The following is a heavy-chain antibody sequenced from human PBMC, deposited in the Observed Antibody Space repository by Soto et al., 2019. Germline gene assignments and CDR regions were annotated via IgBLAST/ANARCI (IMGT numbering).Heavy chain of an antibody. CDR3: ARDRGVSSSGRTGICLGRYYCYYYGMDV. J-gene: IGHJ6*02. D-gene: IGHD6-6*01. CDR1: GGTFSSYA. Sequence: QVQLVQSGAEVQKPGSSGKVSCKSSGGTFSSYAISWVRQAPGQGLEWMGGVIPIFGTANYAQTLQGRVTSTADESTRAADMELISLRSEDTAVYYCARDRGVSSSGRTGICLGRYYCYYYGMDVWGQGTTVTVSS. V-gene: IGHV1-69*01. CDR2: VIPIFGTA.